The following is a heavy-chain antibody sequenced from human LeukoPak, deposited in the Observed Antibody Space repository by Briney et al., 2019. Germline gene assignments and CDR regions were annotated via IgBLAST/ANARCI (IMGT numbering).Heavy chain of an antibody. CDR3: AKGAYDFLEIAYFDY. J-gene: IGHJ4*02. D-gene: IGHD3-3*01. CDR2: LIGSSGAT. CDR1: GFSFTKYA. Sequence: GGSLRLSCAASGFSFTKYAMNWVRQAPGKGLERVAVLIGSSGATDYADSVKGWFTISRDNSKNTLFLQMNSLRAEDTSIYFCAKGAYDFLEIAYFDYWGQGALVTVSS. V-gene: IGHV3-23*01.